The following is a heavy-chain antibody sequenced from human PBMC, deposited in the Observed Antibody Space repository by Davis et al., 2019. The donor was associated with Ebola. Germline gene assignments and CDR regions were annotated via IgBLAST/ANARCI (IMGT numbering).Heavy chain of an antibody. CDR1: GFTFSSYS. CDR3: AKSSQWREYFNS. CDR2: ISGSGGST. D-gene: IGHD6-19*01. J-gene: IGHJ4*02. Sequence: GESLKISCAASGFTFSSYSMNWVRQAPGKGLEWVSAISGSGGSTYYADSVKGRFTISRDNSKNTLYLQMNSLRAEDTAIFYCAKSSQWREYFNSWGQGTLVTVSS. V-gene: IGHV3-23*01.